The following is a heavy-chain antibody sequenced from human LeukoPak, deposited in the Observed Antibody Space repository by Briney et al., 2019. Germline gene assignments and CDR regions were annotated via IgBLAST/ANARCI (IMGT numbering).Heavy chain of an antibody. D-gene: IGHD3-10*01. CDR1: GGSISSYY. J-gene: IGHJ4*02. CDR3: AGPMVRGVDPFDY. Sequence: PSETLSLTCTVSGGSISSYYWSWIRKPPGKGLEWIGYIYYSGSTNYNPSLKSRVTISVDTSKNQFSLKLSSVTAADTAVYYCAGPMVRGVDPFDYWGQGTLVTVSS. CDR2: IYYSGST. V-gene: IGHV4-59*08.